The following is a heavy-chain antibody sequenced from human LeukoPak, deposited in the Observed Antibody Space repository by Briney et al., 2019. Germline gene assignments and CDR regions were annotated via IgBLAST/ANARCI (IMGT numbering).Heavy chain of an antibody. V-gene: IGHV3-23*01. CDR2: ISGSGDNT. CDR1: GFTFSSYA. Sequence: PGGSLRLSCAASGFTFSSYAMRWVRQAPGKGLEWVSAISGSGDNTYYADSVKGRFTISRDNSKNTLYLQMNCLRGEDTAVYYCAKVPTYYYDSRGEYYFDYWGQGTLVTVSS. D-gene: IGHD3-22*01. CDR3: AKVPTYYYDSRGEYYFDY. J-gene: IGHJ4*02.